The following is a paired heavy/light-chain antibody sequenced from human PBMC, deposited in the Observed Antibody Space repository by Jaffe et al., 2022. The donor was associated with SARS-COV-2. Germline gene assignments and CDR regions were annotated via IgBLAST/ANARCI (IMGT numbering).Light chain of an antibody. CDR2: AAS. Sequence: DIQLTQSPSFLSASVGDRVTITCRASQGIFTYLAWYQQKPGKAPKLLIYAASTLQSGVPSRFSGSGSGTEFTLTISSLQPEDFATYYCQQLNSYPRTFGGGTKVEIK. CDR3: QQLNSYPRT. V-gene: IGKV1-9*01. J-gene: IGKJ4*01. CDR1: QGIFTY.
Heavy chain of an antibody. V-gene: IGHV4-34*01. CDR2: INHSGST. CDR1: GGSFSGYY. D-gene: IGHD3-22*01. CDR3: ARGDTDNFHYDSSNMDV. J-gene: IGHJ6*03. Sequence: QVQLQQWGAGLLKPSETLSLTCAVYGGSFSGYYGSWIRQPPGKGLEWIGEINHSGSTNYNPSLESRVTISIDTSNNQFSMRLSSVTAADTAVYYCARGDTDNFHYDSSNMDVWGEGTTVTVSS.